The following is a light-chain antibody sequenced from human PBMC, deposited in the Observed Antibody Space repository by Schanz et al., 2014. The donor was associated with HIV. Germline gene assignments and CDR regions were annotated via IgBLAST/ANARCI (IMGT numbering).Light chain of an antibody. CDR3: QQSYSTPPT. Sequence: DIQMTQSPSSLSASVGDRVTITCRASQTITNYLNWYQQKPGKAPKLVISTTSTLQRGVPSTFSGTGSGTDFTLTLTDLQPEDFATYYCQQSYSTPPTFGQGTRLEIK. V-gene: IGKV1-39*01. CDR1: QTITNY. CDR2: TTS. J-gene: IGKJ5*01.